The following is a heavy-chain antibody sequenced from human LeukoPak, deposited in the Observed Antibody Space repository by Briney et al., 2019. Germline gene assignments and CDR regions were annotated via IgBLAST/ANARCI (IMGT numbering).Heavy chain of an antibody. Sequence: ASVKVSCKASGYTFSRYGINWVRQAPGQGLEWMGVINSNTGSAAYAEKLEGRVTVTRDMSTSTVYMEISSLRSDDTAVYYCARGARLADFDYWGQGTLVTVSS. D-gene: IGHD3-9*01. CDR3: ARGARLADFDY. V-gene: IGHV1-18*01. CDR2: INSNTGSA. CDR1: GYTFSRYG. J-gene: IGHJ4*02.